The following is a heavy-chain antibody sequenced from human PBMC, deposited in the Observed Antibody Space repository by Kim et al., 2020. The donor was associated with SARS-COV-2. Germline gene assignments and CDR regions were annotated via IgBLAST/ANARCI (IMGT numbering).Heavy chain of an antibody. V-gene: IGHV4-34*01. CDR2: INRDGSA. CDR3: ARGRGGDGWYFDL. D-gene: IGHD2-21*02. Sequence: SETLSLTCAVYTGSFSGYYWSWIRQPPGKGLEWIGEINRDGSANYNPSLRSRVSISVDTSKNQFSLKLNSMTAADTAVYYCARGRGGDGWYFDLWGRDSLVTVSS. J-gene: IGHJ2*01. CDR1: TGSFSGYY.